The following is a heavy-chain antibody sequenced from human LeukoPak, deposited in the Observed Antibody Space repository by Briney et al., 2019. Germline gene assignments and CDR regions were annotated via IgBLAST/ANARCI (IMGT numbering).Heavy chain of an antibody. V-gene: IGHV3-7*01. CDR3: ANGGRGGY. Sequence: GGSLRLSCAASGFTFSGYWMSWVRQAPGKGLEWMANINQDGSEKYYVDSVKGRFTISRDNAKNSLYLQMNSLRAEDTAVYYCANGGRGGYRGQGTLVTVSS. CDR1: GFTFSGYW. CDR2: INQDGSEK. J-gene: IGHJ4*02. D-gene: IGHD2-15*01.